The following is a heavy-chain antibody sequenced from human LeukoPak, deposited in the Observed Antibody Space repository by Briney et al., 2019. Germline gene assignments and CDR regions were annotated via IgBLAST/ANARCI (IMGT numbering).Heavy chain of an antibody. CDR2: ISSSGSTI. D-gene: IGHD2/OR15-2a*01. V-gene: IGHV3-11*04. J-gene: IGHJ4*02. CDR3: ARDFNRAVKGWRLDY. CDR1: GFTFSDYY. Sequence: GGSLRLSCSASGFTFSDYYMSWIRHAPGEGLGWVSYISSSGSTICYADSVKGRFTISRDNAKNSLYLQMNSLRAEDTAVYYCARDFNRAVKGWRLDYRGQGTLVTVSS.